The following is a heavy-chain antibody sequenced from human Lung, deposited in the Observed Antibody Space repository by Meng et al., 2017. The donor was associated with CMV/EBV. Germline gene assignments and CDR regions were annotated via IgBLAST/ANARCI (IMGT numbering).Heavy chain of an antibody. Sequence: QLLQSDPGPVKPSETLSLPCTVAGGSINSYYWRWIRQPPGQGLEWLGYFYYRGNSNYNPSLKSRVTISVDTSKNLFALNLTSVTAADAALYYCARVSYLSVEGWGLGTLVTVSS. CDR1: GGSINSYY. CDR2: FYYRGNS. D-gene: IGHD4-23*01. V-gene: IGHV4-59*01. J-gene: IGHJ1*01. CDR3: ARVSYLSVEG.